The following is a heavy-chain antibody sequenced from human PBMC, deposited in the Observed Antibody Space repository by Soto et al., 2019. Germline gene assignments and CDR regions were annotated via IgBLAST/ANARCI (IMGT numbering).Heavy chain of an antibody. D-gene: IGHD6-19*01. V-gene: IGHV3-23*01. CDR2: ISGSGGST. J-gene: IGHJ4*02. CDR1: GFTFSSYA. Sequence: EVQLLESGGGLVQPGGSLRLSCAASGFTFSSYAMSWVRQAPGKGLEWVSAISGSGGSTYYADSVKGRFTISRDNPKSTLYLQMNSLRAEDTAVYYCAKDAGYSRGWHYWGQGTLVTVSS. CDR3: AKDAGYSRGWHY.